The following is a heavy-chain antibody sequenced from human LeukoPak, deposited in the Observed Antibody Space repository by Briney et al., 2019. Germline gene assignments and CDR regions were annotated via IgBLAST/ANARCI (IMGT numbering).Heavy chain of an antibody. Sequence: GGSLRLSCAASGFTYSDHYMDWVRQAPGKGLEWVARTRSKARGYTTEYAASVKSRFTVSRDESMNSLYLQMNSLKTEDTAVYYCARGPTVTFNYHYGMDVWGQGTTVTVSS. D-gene: IGHD4-17*01. CDR1: GFTYSDHY. CDR3: ARGPTVTFNYHYGMDV. V-gene: IGHV3-72*01. CDR2: TRSKARGYTT. J-gene: IGHJ6*02.